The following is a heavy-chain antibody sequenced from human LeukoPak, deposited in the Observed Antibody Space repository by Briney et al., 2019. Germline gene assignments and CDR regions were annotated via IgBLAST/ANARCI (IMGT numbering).Heavy chain of an antibody. J-gene: IGHJ4*02. Sequence: GGSLRLSCAASGFTFSSYAMTWVRQAPGKGLEWVSSISVTGGTTYYADSVKGRFTISRDNSKNTLYVRMNSLRDEDTAVYYCAKDAYNWKYYFDCWGQGTLVTVSS. CDR1: GFTFSSYA. V-gene: IGHV3-23*01. CDR3: AKDAYNWKYYFDC. CDR2: ISVTGGTT. D-gene: IGHD1-20*01.